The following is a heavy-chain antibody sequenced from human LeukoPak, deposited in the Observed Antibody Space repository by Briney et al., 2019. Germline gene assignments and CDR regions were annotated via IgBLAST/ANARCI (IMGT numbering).Heavy chain of an antibody. CDR3: ARDPYSGNYGAYYYYYMDV. D-gene: IGHD1-26*01. V-gene: IGHV3-21*06. CDR2: ITSSSSYI. Sequence: GSLRLSCAASGFTFTSYNMNWVRQAPGKGLEWVSSITSSSSYIYYADSVKGRFTISRDNAKNSLYLQMDSLRVEDTAVYYCARDPYSGNYGAYYYYYMDVWGKGTTVTISS. CDR1: GFTFTSYN. J-gene: IGHJ6*03.